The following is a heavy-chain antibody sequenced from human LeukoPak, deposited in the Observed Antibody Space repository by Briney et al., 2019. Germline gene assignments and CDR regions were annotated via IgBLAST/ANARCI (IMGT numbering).Heavy chain of an antibody. J-gene: IGHJ4*02. D-gene: IGHD6-13*01. CDR1: GFTVDDTY. CDR3: ARQAAAGLDY. CDR2: VYSGGRT. Sequence: GGSLRLSCAASGFTVDDTYMSWVRQAPGKGLEWVSVVYSGGRTFYADSVKGRFTISRDNSKNTVYLQMNSLRADDTAVYYCARQAAAGLDYWGQGTLVPVSS. V-gene: IGHV3-66*02.